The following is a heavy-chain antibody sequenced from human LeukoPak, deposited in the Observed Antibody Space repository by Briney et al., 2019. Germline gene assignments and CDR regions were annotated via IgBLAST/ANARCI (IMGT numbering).Heavy chain of an antibody. Sequence: GGSLRLSCVASGFPFSSYSMNWVRQAPGKGLEWVSSISSSSSYIYYADSVKGRFTISRDNAKNSLYLQMNSLRAEDTAVYYCARDSRTGADAFDIWGQGTMVTVSS. V-gene: IGHV3-21*01. CDR1: GFPFSSYS. J-gene: IGHJ3*02. CDR2: ISSSSSYI. CDR3: ARDSRTGADAFDI. D-gene: IGHD1-1*01.